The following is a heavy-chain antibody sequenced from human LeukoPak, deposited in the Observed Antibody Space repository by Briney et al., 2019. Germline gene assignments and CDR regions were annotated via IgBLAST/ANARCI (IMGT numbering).Heavy chain of an antibody. CDR3: ARDATMMGNYFNY. V-gene: IGHV4-38-2*02. CDR1: GYSISSGHY. CDR2: IYHSGST. J-gene: IGHJ4*02. D-gene: IGHD5-12*01. Sequence: SETLSLICTVSGYSISSGHYWGWIRQPPGKGLEWIGSIYHSGSTYYNPSLKSRVTISVDTSKNQFSLKLSSVTAADTAVYYCARDATMMGNYFNYWGQGTLVTVSS.